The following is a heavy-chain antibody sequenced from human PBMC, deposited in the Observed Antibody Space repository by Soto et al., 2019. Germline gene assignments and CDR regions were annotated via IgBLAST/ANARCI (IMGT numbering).Heavy chain of an antibody. Sequence: QVQLVESGGGVVQPGRSLRLSCAASGFTFSSYGMHWVRQAPGKGLEWVAVIWYDGSKKYYADSVKGRFTISRDNSKNTLYLQMSSLRAEATAVYYCARHGPAVVTPSFAFDIWGQGTMVTVSS. CDR3: ARHGPAVVTPSFAFDI. CDR2: IWYDGSKK. J-gene: IGHJ3*02. CDR1: GFTFSSYG. V-gene: IGHV3-33*01. D-gene: IGHD2-21*02.